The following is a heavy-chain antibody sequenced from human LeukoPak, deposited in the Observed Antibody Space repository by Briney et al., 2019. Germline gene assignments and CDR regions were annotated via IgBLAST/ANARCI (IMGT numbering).Heavy chain of an antibody. CDR2: TSAYNGNT. CDR1: GYTFTGYG. Sequence: ASVKVSCKASGYTFTGYGISWVRQAPGQGLEWMGWTSAYNGNTNYAQKLQGRVTMTTDTSTRTAYMELRSLRSDDTAVYYCARDLGYCSSTSCYHDAFDIWGQGTMVTVSS. CDR3: ARDLGYCSSTSCYHDAFDI. V-gene: IGHV1-18*01. D-gene: IGHD2-2*01. J-gene: IGHJ3*02.